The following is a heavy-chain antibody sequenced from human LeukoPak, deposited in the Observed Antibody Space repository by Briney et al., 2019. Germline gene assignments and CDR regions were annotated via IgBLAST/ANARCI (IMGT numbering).Heavy chain of an antibody. CDR2: ISGESTTI. CDR3: ARDGVFGVVPPIYYFDY. V-gene: IGHV3-48*01. Sequence: GGSLRLSCAASGFTFSTYGVNWVRQAPGKGLEWISYISGESTTIYYADSVKGRFTISRDNAKNSLYLQMNSLRAEDTAVYYCARDGVFGVVPPIYYFDYWGQGSQVTVSS. CDR1: GFTFSTYG. J-gene: IGHJ4*02. D-gene: IGHD3-3*01.